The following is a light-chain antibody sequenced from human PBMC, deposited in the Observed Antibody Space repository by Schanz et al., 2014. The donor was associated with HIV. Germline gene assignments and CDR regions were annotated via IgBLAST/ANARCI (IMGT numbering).Light chain of an antibody. CDR3: LQDYDYRWA. J-gene: IGKJ1*01. Sequence: DIHMTQSPSTLSASVGDRVTITCRASQSIRSWLAWYQQKPGRAPNLLIYQASTLETGVPSRFSASGSGTEFTLTISNLQPEDFATYYCLQDYDYRWAFGQGTKVEIK. CDR2: QAS. CDR1: QSIRSW. V-gene: IGKV1-5*03.